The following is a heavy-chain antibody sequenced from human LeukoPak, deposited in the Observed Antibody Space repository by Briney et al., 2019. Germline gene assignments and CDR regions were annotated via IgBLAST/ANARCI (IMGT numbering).Heavy chain of an antibody. CDR3: ARQGLRFLRVYYFDY. CDR2: IYTSGST. Sequence: SETLSLTCTVSDGSISSSYWSWFRQSAGKGLEWIGRIYTSGSTNYDPSLKSRVTMSVDTSKNQFSLRLSSVTAADTAVYYCARQGLRFLRVYYFDYWGQGTLVTVSS. CDR1: DGSISSSY. D-gene: IGHD5-12*01. V-gene: IGHV4-4*07. J-gene: IGHJ4*02.